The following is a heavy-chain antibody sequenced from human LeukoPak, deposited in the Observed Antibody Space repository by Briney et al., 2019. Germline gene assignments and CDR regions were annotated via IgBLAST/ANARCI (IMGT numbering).Heavy chain of an antibody. V-gene: IGHV1-2*02. D-gene: IGHD3-10*01. Sequence: GASVKVSCKASGYTFTGYYMHWARQAPGQGLEWMGWINPNSGGTNYAQKFQGRVTMTRDTSISTAYMELSRLRSDDTAVYYCARDLYYYGSGSYYPGGYYYYYMDVWGKGTTVTVSS. CDR1: GYTFTGYY. CDR3: ARDLYYYGSGSYYPGGYYYYYMDV. CDR2: INPNSGGT. J-gene: IGHJ6*03.